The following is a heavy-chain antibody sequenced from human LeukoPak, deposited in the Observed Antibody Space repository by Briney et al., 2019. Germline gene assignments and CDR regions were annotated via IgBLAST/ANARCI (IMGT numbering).Heavy chain of an antibody. CDR1: GYIXXXYX. D-gene: IGHD2-15*01. V-gene: IGHV5-51*01. CDR2: XXPSDSNT. J-gene: IGHJ4*02. Sequence: GYIXXXYXXGXGXXXXGXXXXXXGIXXPSDSNTIYNPSFQGQVTISADKSISTAYLQWSSLKASDTAMYYCALNPRGYCSGGSCYIGYWGQGTLVTVSS. CDR3: ALNPRGYCSGGSCYIGY.